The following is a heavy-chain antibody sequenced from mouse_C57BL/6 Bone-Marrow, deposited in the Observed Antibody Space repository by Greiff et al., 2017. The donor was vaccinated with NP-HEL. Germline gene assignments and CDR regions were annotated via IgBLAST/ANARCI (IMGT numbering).Heavy chain of an antibody. J-gene: IGHJ3*01. CDR3: ARGVYYYGSSLFAY. Sequence: QVQLQQSGAELMKPGASVKLSCKATGYTFTGYWIEWVKQRPGHGLEWIGEILPGSGSTNYTEKFKGKATLTADTSSNTAYMQLSSLTTEDSAIYYCARGVYYYGSSLFAYWGQGTLVTVSA. V-gene: IGHV1-9*01. CDR1: GYTFTGYW. D-gene: IGHD1-1*01. CDR2: ILPGSGST.